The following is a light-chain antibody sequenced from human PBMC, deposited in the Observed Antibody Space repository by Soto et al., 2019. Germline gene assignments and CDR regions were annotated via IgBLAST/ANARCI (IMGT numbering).Light chain of an antibody. CDR1: QSVSSN. Sequence: EIVMTQSPATLSVSPGERVTLSCWASQSVSSNLAWYLQKPGQAPRLLIYGASTRATGIPARFSGSGSGTELTLTISSLQSEDFAVYFCQQYNDWPPRITFGQGTRLEIK. V-gene: IGKV3-15*01. CDR2: GAS. CDR3: QQYNDWPPRIT. J-gene: IGKJ5*01.